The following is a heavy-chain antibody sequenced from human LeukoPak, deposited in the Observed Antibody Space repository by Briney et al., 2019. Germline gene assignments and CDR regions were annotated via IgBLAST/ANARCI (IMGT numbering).Heavy chain of an antibody. CDR2: IKSKTDGGAT. Sequence: GGSLRLSCAAFGFTFSNAWMSWVRQAPGKGLEWVGRIKSKTDGGATDYAAPVKGRFTISRDDSKNTLYLQMNSLKTEDTAVYYCTTAFDSGRSSSYQPDDAFDIWGQGTMVTVSS. CDR3: TTAFDSGRSSSYQPDDAFDI. J-gene: IGHJ3*02. V-gene: IGHV3-15*01. D-gene: IGHD2-2*01. CDR1: GFTFSNAW.